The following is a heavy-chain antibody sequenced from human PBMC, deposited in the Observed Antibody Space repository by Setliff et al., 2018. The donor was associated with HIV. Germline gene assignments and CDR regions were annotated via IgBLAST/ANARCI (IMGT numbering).Heavy chain of an antibody. D-gene: IGHD3-10*01. CDR3: ARGLNYYGSGCYLPLGY. V-gene: IGHV4-34*01. CDR1: GGSFNDYY. J-gene: IGHJ4*02. CDR2: IDHSGST. Sequence: SETLSVTCAVYGGSFNDYYWTWIRQPPGKGLEWIGEIDHSGSTKYHASLKSRVTISIDTSKNQISLKLSSVTAADSAVYYCARGLNYYGSGCYLPLGYWGQGTLVTVSS.